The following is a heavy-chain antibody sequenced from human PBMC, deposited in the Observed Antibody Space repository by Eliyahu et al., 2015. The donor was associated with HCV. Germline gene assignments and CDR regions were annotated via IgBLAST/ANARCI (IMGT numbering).Heavy chain of an antibody. D-gene: IGHD1-26*01. CDR1: GGSINSSSHY. Sequence: PGLVKPSETLSLTCSVSGGSINSSSHYWAWVRQAPGKGLEWIGSIYFTGSTYYTRSLQSRSTISVDTSKSQFSLRLSSVTAADTAVYFCARERGTYLYFFDSWGQGTLVTVSS. CDR2: IYFTGST. J-gene: IGHJ4*02. V-gene: IGHV4-39*07. CDR3: ARERGTYLYFFDS.